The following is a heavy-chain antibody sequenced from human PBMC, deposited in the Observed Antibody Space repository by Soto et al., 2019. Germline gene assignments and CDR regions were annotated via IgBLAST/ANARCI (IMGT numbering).Heavy chain of an antibody. CDR1: GYSFTRYG. CDR3: ARMGDVPYYYDGREV. Sequence: QVQLVQSGAEVKKPGASVKVSCKASGYSFTRYGISWVRQAPGQGLEWMGWISGYNVNTNYPENLQGRVTMTTDTSTSTAYMEVRNLISDGTAVDSCARMGDVPYYYDGREVWGQGTTVTVSS. V-gene: IGHV1-18*01. CDR2: ISGYNVNT. D-gene: IGHD3-16*01. J-gene: IGHJ6*02.